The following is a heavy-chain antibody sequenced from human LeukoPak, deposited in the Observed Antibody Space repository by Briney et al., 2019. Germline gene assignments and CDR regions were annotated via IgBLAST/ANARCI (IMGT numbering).Heavy chain of an antibody. J-gene: IGHJ4*02. CDR3: ARVSGSSGYYGFDY. Sequence: PSGTLSLTCAVSGGSISSSNWWSWVRQPPGKGLEWIGEIYHSRSTNYNPSLKSRVTISVDKSKNQFSLKLSSVTAADTAVYYCARVSGSSGYYGFDYWGQGTLVTVSS. D-gene: IGHD3-22*01. CDR1: GGSISSSNW. V-gene: IGHV4-4*02. CDR2: IYHSRST.